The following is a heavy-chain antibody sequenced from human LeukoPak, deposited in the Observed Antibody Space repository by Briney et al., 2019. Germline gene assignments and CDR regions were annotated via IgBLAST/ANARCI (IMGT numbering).Heavy chain of an antibody. J-gene: IGHJ3*01. Sequence: PSETLSLTYTVSGGSISSGNDYWNWIRQPAGKGLEWIGRMYTSGSSNYNPSLKSRVTISVDTSKNQVSLKVSSVAAADTAIYYCARATAWIDAFDFWGQGTMVTVSS. CDR3: ARATAWIDAFDF. D-gene: IGHD5-12*01. CDR1: GGSISSGNDY. CDR2: MYTSGSS. V-gene: IGHV4-61*02.